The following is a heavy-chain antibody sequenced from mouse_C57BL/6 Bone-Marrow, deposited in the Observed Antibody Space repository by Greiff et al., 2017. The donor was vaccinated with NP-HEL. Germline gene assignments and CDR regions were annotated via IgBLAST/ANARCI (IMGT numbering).Heavy chain of an antibody. Sequence: EVQVVESGEGLVKPGGSLKLSCAASGFTFSSYAMSWVRQTPEKRLEWVAYISSGGDYIYYADTVKGRFTISRDNARNTLYLQMSSLKSEDTAMYYCTRDRGYDYGFAYWGQGTLVTVSA. CDR1: GFTFSSYA. CDR2: ISSGGDYI. D-gene: IGHD2-4*01. J-gene: IGHJ3*01. V-gene: IGHV5-9-1*02. CDR3: TRDRGYDYGFAY.